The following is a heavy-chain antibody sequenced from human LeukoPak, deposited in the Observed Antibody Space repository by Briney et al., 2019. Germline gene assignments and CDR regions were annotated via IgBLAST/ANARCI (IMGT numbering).Heavy chain of an antibody. V-gene: IGHV4-59*08. CDR1: GGSISSHY. D-gene: IGHD3-16*01. CDR2: IYYSGST. CDR3: ARHGGDWFDP. Sequence: SETLSLTCTVSGGSISSHYWSWIRQPPGKGLEWIGYIYYSGSTNYNPSLKSRVTISVDTSKNQFSLKLSSVTAADTAVYYCARHGGDWFDPWGQGTLVTVSS. J-gene: IGHJ5*02.